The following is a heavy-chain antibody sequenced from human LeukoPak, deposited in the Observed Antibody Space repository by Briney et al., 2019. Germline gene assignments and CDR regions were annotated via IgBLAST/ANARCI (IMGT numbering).Heavy chain of an antibody. CDR1: GFTFSDYY. CDR3: ARQYYDSSGYPADY. V-gene: IGHV3-11*04. J-gene: IGHJ4*02. CDR2: ISSSGSTI. D-gene: IGHD3-22*01. Sequence: GGSLRLSCAASGFTFSDYYMNWVRQAPGRGLEWVSYISSSGSTIYYADSVKGRFTISRDNAKNSLYLQMNSLRAEDTAVYYCARQYYDSSGYPADYWGQGTLVTVSS.